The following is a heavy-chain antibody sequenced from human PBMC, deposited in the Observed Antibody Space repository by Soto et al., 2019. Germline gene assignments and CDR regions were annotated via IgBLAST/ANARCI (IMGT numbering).Heavy chain of an antibody. CDR2: TDYSWNT. CDR3: ARAVGDPLYYLDY. Sequence: QVQLQESGPGLVRPSETLSLTCTVSSDSISSYYWIWIRQSPGKGLEWIGYTDYSWNTNYNPSLKSRVTISGATSKNQFALRLSSVTAADTAVYYCARAVGDPLYYLDYWGQGTLVTVSS. V-gene: IGHV4-59*08. J-gene: IGHJ4*02. D-gene: IGHD6-19*01. CDR1: SDSISSYY.